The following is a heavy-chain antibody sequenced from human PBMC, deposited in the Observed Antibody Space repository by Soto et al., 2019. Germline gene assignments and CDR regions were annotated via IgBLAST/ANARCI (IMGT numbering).Heavy chain of an antibody. CDR2: IIPIFGTA. V-gene: IGHV1-69*13. Sequence: GASVKVCCKASGGTFSSYAISWVRQAPGQGLEWMGGIIPIFGTANYAQKFQGRVTITADESTSTAYMELSSLRSEDTAVYYCARGDYYDSSGYYGFDYWGQGTLVTVSS. CDR1: GGTFSSYA. J-gene: IGHJ4*02. CDR3: ARGDYYDSSGYYGFDY. D-gene: IGHD3-22*01.